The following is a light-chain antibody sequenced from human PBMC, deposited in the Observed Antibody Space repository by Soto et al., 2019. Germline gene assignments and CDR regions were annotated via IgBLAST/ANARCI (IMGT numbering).Light chain of an antibody. CDR2: DVS. V-gene: IGLV2-11*01. J-gene: IGLJ7*01. CDR3: CSYAGGHTWV. CDR1: SSDVGDYDF. Sequence: QSAPTQPPSVSGSPGQSVTISCTGTSSDVGDYDFVSWYHQHPGKVPKVIIYDVSERPSGVPDRFSGSKSGNTASLTISGLQAEDEAVYYCCSYAGGHTWVFGGGTQLTVL.